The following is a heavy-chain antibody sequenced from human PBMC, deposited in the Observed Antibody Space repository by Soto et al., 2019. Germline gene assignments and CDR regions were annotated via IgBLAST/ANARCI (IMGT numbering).Heavy chain of an antibody. J-gene: IGHJ4*02. CDR2: INPNSGGT. V-gene: IGHV1-2*02. D-gene: IGHD1-26*01. CDR1: GYTFTAYY. Sequence: QVQLVQSGAEVKKPGASVKVSCKASGYTFTAYYMHCVRQAPGQGLEWMGWINPNSGGTNLAQKCQGRVTMNRDTSINTAYMELSRLTSDDTSVYYCARSSGNYADFDYWGQGTLVTVSS. CDR3: ARSSGNYADFDY.